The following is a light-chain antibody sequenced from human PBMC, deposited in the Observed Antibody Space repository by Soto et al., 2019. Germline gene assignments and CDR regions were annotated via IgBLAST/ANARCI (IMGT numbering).Light chain of an antibody. CDR2: DAS. J-gene: IGKJ2*01. V-gene: IGKV3-11*01. CDR1: QSVSSY. CDR3: QQSSSWPRT. Sequence: EIVLTQSPATLSLSPGERATLSCRASQSVSSYLACYQQKPGQAPRLLIYDASNRATGIPARFSGSGSGTDFTLTISSLEPEDFAVYYCQQSSSWPRTFGQGTKLEIK.